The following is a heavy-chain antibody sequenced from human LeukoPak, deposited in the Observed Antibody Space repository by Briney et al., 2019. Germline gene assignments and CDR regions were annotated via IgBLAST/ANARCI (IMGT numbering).Heavy chain of an antibody. V-gene: IGHV3-30*18. CDR1: GFTFSTYD. CDR2: ISYDGSNK. Sequence: GRSLRLSCAASGFTFSTYDMHWVRQAPGKGLEWVAVISYDGSNKYYADSVKGRFTISRDNSKNTLYLQLNSLRAEDTAVYYCAKSPGRYCSGGSCYSYWGQGTLVTASS. J-gene: IGHJ4*02. D-gene: IGHD2-15*01. CDR3: AKSPGRYCSGGSCYSY.